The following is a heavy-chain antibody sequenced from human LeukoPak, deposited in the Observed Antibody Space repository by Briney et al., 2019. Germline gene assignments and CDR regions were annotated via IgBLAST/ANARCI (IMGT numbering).Heavy chain of an antibody. D-gene: IGHD3-10*01. CDR1: GFTFSSYA. Sequence: PGGCLRLSCAASGFTFSSYAMHWVRQAPGKGLEWVAVISYDGSNKYYADSVKGRFTISRDNSKNTLYLQMNSLRAEDTAVYYCARVFLGTMVRGPFDYWGQGTLVTVSS. CDR3: ARVFLGTMVRGPFDY. CDR2: ISYDGSNK. J-gene: IGHJ4*02. V-gene: IGHV3-30-3*01.